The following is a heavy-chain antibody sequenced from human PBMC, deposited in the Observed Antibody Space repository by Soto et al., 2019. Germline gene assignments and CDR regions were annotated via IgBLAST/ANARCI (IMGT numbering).Heavy chain of an antibody. CDR3: ARVPVAVAATEDYYGLDV. D-gene: IGHD2-15*01. V-gene: IGHV4-4*07. CDR1: GVSITSDY. J-gene: IGHJ6*02. Sequence: SETLSLTCSVSGVSITSDYWSWIRQSAGGGLEWMGRINTDGLSTYSPSFKSRLTMSLDTSKNQVSLRLISVTAADTAVYFCARVPVAVAATEDYYGLDVWGQGTTVTVSS. CDR2: INTDGLS.